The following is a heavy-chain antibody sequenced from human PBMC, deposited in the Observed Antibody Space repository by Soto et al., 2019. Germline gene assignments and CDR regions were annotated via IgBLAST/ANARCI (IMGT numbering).Heavy chain of an antibody. J-gene: IGHJ3*02. CDR1: GFSLSTSGVG. V-gene: IGHV2-5*02. CDR3: AHPSYVDYGDYPNAFDI. Sequence: SGPTLVNPTQTLTLTCTFSGFSLSTSGVGVGWIRQPPGKALEWLALIYWDDDKRYSPSLKSRLTITKDTSKNQVVLTMTNMDPVDTATYYCAHPSYVDYGDYPNAFDIWGQGTMVTVSS. D-gene: IGHD4-17*01. CDR2: IYWDDDK.